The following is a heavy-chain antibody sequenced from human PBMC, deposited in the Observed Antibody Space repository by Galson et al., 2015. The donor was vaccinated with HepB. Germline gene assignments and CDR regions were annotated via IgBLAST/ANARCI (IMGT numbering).Heavy chain of an antibody. CDR2: IYWDDTK. CDR1: GLSISASGEG. CDR3: AKLGNAFFEY. Sequence: PALVKPTQTLTLTCSLSGLSISASGEGVGWIRQSPGKALEWLSPIYWDDTKRYRPSLKRRLTITKDTSKNQVVITMTNMDPVDTATYFCAKLGNAFFEYWGQGTPVTVSS. J-gene: IGHJ4*02. V-gene: IGHV2-5*02. D-gene: IGHD4-23*01.